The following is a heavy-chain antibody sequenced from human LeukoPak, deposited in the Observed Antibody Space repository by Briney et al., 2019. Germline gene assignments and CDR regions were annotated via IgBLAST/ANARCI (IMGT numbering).Heavy chain of an antibody. J-gene: IGHJ4*02. CDR1: GYSISSGYY. Sequence: SETLSLTCTVSGYSISSGYYWGWIRQPPGKGLEWIGSIYHSGSTYYNPSLKSRVTISVDTSKNQFSLKLSSVTAADTAVYYCARASGSGTYYPYWGQGTLVTVSS. CDR3: ARASGSGTYYPY. V-gene: IGHV4-38-2*02. D-gene: IGHD3-10*01. CDR2: IYHSGST.